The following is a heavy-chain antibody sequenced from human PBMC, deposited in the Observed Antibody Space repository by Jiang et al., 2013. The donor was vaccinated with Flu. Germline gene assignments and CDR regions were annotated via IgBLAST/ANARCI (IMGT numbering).Heavy chain of an antibody. CDR3: ARDSGYSSTWLDF. D-gene: IGHD6-13*01. Sequence: QLVESGGGLVKPGGSLRLSCAASGFTISSYTMHWVRQAPGKRLEWVSSMSSSTRFIYYADSVKGRFTISRDNAKSSLFLQMNSLRAEDTAVYYCARDSGYSSTWLDFWGQGALVTVAS. V-gene: IGHV3-21*03. CDR2: MSSSTRFI. J-gene: IGHJ5*01. CDR1: GFTISSYT.